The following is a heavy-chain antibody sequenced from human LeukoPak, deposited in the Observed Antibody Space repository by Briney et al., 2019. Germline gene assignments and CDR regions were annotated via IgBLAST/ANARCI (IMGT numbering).Heavy chain of an antibody. CDR3: ARDRYDSSGYYYEFDY. V-gene: IGHV1-69*04. CDR2: IIPIFGIA. D-gene: IGHD3-22*01. Sequence: ASVKVSCKASGGTFSSYATSWVRQAPGQGLEWMGRIIPIFGIANYAQKFQGRVTITADKSTSTAYMELSSPRSEDTAVYYCARDRYDSSGYYYEFDYWGQGTLVTVSS. CDR1: GGTFSSYA. J-gene: IGHJ4*02.